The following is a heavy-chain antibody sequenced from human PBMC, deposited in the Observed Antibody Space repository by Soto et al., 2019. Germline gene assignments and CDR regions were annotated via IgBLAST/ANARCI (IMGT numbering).Heavy chain of an antibody. Sequence: QVQLVQSGAEVKKPGSSVKVSCKTSGVSFNNNGIGWVRQAPGHGLEWMGGVSPPFRTSNYARKFQGRISITADASTGTVNMEVSSLTSEETAQYYCARVLYYGSGSYSPYGMDVWGHGTTVTVSS. CDR1: GVSFNNNG. D-gene: IGHD3-10*01. V-gene: IGHV1-69*01. CDR3: ARVLYYGSGSYSPYGMDV. J-gene: IGHJ6*02. CDR2: VSPPFRTS.